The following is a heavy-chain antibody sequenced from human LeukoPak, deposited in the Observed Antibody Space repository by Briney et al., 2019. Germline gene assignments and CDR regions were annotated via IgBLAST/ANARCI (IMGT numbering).Heavy chain of an antibody. Sequence: GGSLRLSCAASGFTFSTYWMSWVRQAPGKGLGWVANIKQDGSEKYYVDSVKGRFTISRDNAKKSLYLQMNSLRAEDTAVYYCASGFLDDFWSGHFWGQGTLVTVSS. CDR3: ASGFLDDFWSGHF. V-gene: IGHV3-7*01. J-gene: IGHJ4*02. D-gene: IGHD3-3*01. CDR1: GFTFSTYW. CDR2: IKQDGSEK.